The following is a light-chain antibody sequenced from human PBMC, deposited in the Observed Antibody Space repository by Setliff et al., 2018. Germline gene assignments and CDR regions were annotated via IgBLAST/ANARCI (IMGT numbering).Light chain of an antibody. CDR1: SSDVGGYNY. V-gene: IGLV2-14*03. J-gene: IGLJ1*01. CDR3: TSYTTGGTYV. CDR2: DVS. Sequence: QSALAQPASVSGSPGQSITISCTGTSSDVGGYNYVSWYQQHPGKAPKLMIYDVSNRPSGVSNRFSGSKSGDTASLTISGLQAEDEADYFCTSYTTGGTYVFGAGTKATVL.